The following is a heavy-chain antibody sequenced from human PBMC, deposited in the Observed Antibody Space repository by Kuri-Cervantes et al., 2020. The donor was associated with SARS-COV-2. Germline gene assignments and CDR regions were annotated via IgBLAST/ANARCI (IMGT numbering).Heavy chain of an antibody. J-gene: IGHJ4*02. Sequence: SGPTLVKPTETLTLTCTVSGFSLSNARMGVSWIRQPPGKALEWLALIYWNDDKRYSPSLKSRLTITKDTSKNQVVLTMTNMDPVDTATYYCAHRAKYCSSTSCYPSRHFDYWGQGTLVTVSS. CDR3: AHRAKYCSSTSCYPSRHFDY. CDR2: IYWNDDK. D-gene: IGHD2-2*01. CDR1: GFSLSNARMG. V-gene: IGHV2-5*01.